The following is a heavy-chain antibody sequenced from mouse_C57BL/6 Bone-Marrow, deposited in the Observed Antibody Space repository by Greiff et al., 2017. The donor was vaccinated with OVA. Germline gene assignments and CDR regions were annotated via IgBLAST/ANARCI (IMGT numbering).Heavy chain of an antibody. Sequence: EVQLQQSGPELVKPGASVKISCKASGYSFTDYNMNWVKQSNGKSLEWIGVINPNYGSTSYNQKFKGKATLTVDQSSSTAYMQLNSLTSADSAVYYCAKFYGSSPWYFDVWGTGTTVTVSS. CDR2: INPNYGST. CDR1: GYSFTDYN. J-gene: IGHJ1*03. CDR3: AKFYGSSPWYFDV. D-gene: IGHD1-1*01. V-gene: IGHV1-39*01.